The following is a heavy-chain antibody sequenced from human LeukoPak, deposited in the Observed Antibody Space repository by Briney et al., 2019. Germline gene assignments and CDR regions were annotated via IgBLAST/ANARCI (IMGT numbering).Heavy chain of an antibody. CDR3: ARDLGTVTGYYMDV. Sequence: GGSLRLSCAASGFTFSSYEMNWVRQAPGKGLEWVSYISSTGTTIYYADSVKGRFTISRDNAKNSLYLQMNSLRAEDTAVYYCARDLGTVTGYYMDVWGKGTTVTVSS. J-gene: IGHJ6*03. V-gene: IGHV3-48*03. CDR2: ISSTGTTI. CDR1: GFTFSSYE. D-gene: IGHD4-11*01.